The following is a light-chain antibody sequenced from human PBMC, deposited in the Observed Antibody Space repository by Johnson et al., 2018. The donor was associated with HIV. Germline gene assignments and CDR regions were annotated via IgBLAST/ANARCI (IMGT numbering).Light chain of an antibody. CDR2: ENT. J-gene: IGLJ1*01. CDR3: GTWDRSLSAGGV. CDR1: SSNIGNNY. Sequence: QSVLTKPPSVSAAPGQKVTISCSGSSSNIGNNYVSWYQQLPGTAPKLLIYENTKRPSGIPDRFSGSKSGKSATLGITGLQTGNEGNYYCGTWDRSLSAGGVFGTGTKVTVL. V-gene: IGLV1-51*02.